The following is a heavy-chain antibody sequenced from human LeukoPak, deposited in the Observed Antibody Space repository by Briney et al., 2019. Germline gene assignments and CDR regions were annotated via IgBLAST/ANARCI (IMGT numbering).Heavy chain of an antibody. V-gene: IGHV1-8*02. J-gene: IGHJ4*02. D-gene: IGHD6-19*01. CDR1: GYTFTSYD. Sequence: ASVKVSCKASGYTFTSYDINWVRQATGQGLEWMGWMNPNSGNTGYAQKFQGRVTMTRNTSISTACMELSSLRSEDTAVYYCARAPRIAVAGYYFDYWGQGTLVTVSS. CDR3: ARAPRIAVAGYYFDY. CDR2: MNPNSGNT.